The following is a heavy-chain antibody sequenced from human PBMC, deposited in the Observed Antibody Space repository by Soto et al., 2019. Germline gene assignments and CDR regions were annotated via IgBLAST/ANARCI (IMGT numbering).Heavy chain of an antibody. J-gene: IGHJ6*02. V-gene: IGHV4-30-4*01. Sequence: QVQLQELGPGLVEPSQTLSLTCTVSGGSISSGDYYWSWIRQSPGTGLEWTGYIFYTGSTYYNPSLRSRLAISVDTSKNQFSLKLSSVTAADAAVYYCAREPIKGYGMDVWGQGTAVTVSS. CDR2: IFYTGST. CDR3: AREPIKGYGMDV. CDR1: GGSISSGDYY.